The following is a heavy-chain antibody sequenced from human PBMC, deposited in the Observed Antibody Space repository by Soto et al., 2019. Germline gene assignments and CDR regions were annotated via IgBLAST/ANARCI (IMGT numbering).Heavy chain of an antibody. J-gene: IGHJ5*02. Sequence: QVQLVESGGGVVQPGRSLRLSCAASGFTFSSYGMHWVRQAPGKGLEWVAVIWYDGSNKYYADSVKGRFTISRDNSKNTRYLQMNRLRAEDTAVYYCARDYYCDYFGCFDPWGQGTLVTVSS. D-gene: IGHD4-17*01. CDR2: IWYDGSNK. CDR3: ARDYYCDYFGCFDP. V-gene: IGHV3-33*01. CDR1: GFTFSSYG.